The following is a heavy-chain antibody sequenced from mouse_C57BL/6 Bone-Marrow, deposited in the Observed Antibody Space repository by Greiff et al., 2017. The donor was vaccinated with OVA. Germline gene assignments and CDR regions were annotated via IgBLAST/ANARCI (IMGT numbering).Heavy chain of an antibody. D-gene: IGHD4-1*01. CDR1: GYSFTGYY. CDR3: ARGGTSPFAY. V-gene: IGHV1-42*01. CDR2: INPSTGGT. Sequence: VQLQQSGPELVQPGASVKISCKASGYSFTGYYMNWVKQSPEKSLEWIGEINPSTGGTTYNQKFKAKATLTVDKSSSTAYMQLKSLTSEDSAGYYCARGGTSPFAYWGQGTLVTVSA. J-gene: IGHJ3*01.